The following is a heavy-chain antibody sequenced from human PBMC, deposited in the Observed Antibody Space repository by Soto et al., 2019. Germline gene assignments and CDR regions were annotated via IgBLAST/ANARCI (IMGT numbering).Heavy chain of an antibody. D-gene: IGHD3-16*02. Sequence: QVQLVESGGGVGQPGRSLRLSCAASGFTFSPYTMHWVRQTPGKGLEWVAVISYDGSDKNYADSVRGRFTISRDNSKNTLFLQMNSLRAEDTAVYYCAKATEDYVWGSYRGNDYWGQGTLVTVSS. J-gene: IGHJ4*02. CDR1: GFTFSPYT. V-gene: IGHV3-30-3*01. CDR3: AKATEDYVWGSYRGNDY. CDR2: ISYDGSDK.